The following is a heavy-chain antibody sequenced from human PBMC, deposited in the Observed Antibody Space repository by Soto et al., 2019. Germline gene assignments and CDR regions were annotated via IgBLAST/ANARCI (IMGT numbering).Heavy chain of an antibody. V-gene: IGHV3-23*01. D-gene: IGHD3-3*01. CDR1: GVTFSSYA. CDR3: AKIGGEELPYDFWSGSYYYYMDV. Sequence: PGGSLRLSCAASGVTFSSYAMSWVRQAPGKGLEWVSAISGSGGSTYYADSVKGRFTISRDNSKNTLYLQMNSLRAEDTAVYYCAKIGGEELPYDFWSGSYYYYMDVWGKGTTVTVSS. J-gene: IGHJ6*03. CDR2: ISGSGGST.